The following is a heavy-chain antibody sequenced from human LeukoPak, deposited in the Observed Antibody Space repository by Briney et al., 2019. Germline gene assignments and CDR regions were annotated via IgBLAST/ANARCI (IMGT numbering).Heavy chain of an antibody. CDR2: INSYHDPT. V-gene: IGHV3-23*01. D-gene: IGHD6-13*01. CDR3: AIRGGKAAAGTGRFDH. Sequence: PGGSLRLSCAASGFTFSSFYMSWVRQAPGKGLEWVSAINSYHDPTYYADSVKGRCSVSRDNSKNILFLQLNSLRGDDAAVYYCAIRGGKAAAGTGRFDHWGQGTLVTVSS. J-gene: IGHJ4*02. CDR1: GFTFSSFY.